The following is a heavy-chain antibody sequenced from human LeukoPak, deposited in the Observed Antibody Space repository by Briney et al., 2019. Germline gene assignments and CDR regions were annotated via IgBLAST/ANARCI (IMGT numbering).Heavy chain of an antibody. J-gene: IGHJ4*02. CDR3: AKDIASSGWEYYFDY. V-gene: IGHV3-9*01. CDR2: ISWNTNTI. CDR1: GFTFDDYA. D-gene: IGHD6-19*01. Sequence: GGSLRLSCAASGFTFDDYAMHWVRQAPGKGLEWVSGISWNTNTIGYADSVKGRFTISRDNAKNSLYLQMNSLRAEDTALYYCAKDIASSGWEYYFDYWGQGTLVTVSS.